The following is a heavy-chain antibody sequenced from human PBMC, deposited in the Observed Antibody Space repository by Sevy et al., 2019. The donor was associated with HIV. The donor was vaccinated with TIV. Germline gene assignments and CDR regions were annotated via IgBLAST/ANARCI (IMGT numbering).Heavy chain of an antibody. V-gene: IGHV1-46*03. D-gene: IGHD6-13*01. CDR2: INPSGGTT. J-gene: IGHJ4*02. Sequence: ASVKVSCKASGYTFTSYYMYWVRPAPGQGLEWMGIINPSGGTTNYAQNFQGRVTMTRDTSTSTVYMELSSLRSEDTAVYYCASNGYRSSCLDYWGQGTLVTVSS. CDR1: GYTFTSYY. CDR3: ASNGYRSSCLDY.